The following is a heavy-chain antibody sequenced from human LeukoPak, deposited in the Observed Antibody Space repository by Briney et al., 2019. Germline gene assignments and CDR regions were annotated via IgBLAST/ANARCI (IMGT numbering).Heavy chain of an antibody. CDR1: GFTVGTNY. CDR3: ARGDFDH. CDR2: IFSGGST. V-gene: IGHV3-66*01. Sequence: QPGGSLRLSCAASGFTVGTNYVSWVRQAPGRGLEWVSIIFSGGSTYYADSVKGRFTISRDNSRNTAYLQMSSLRAEDTALYYCARGDFDHWGQGTLVTVSS. J-gene: IGHJ4*02.